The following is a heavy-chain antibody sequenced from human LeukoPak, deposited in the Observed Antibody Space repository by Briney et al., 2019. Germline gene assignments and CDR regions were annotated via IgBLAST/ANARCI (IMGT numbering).Heavy chain of an antibody. Sequence: SETLSLTCAVYGGPFSGYYWSWIRQPPGKGLEWIGEINHSGSTNYNPSLKSRVTISVDTSKNQFSLKLSSVTAADTAVYYCARGKVVAGTYYFDYWGQGTLVTVSS. V-gene: IGHV4-34*01. CDR1: GGPFSGYY. J-gene: IGHJ4*02. CDR3: ARGKVVAGTYYFDY. D-gene: IGHD6-19*01. CDR2: INHSGST.